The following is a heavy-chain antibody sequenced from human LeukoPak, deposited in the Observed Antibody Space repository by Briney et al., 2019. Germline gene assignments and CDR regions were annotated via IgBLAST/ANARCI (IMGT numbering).Heavy chain of an antibody. CDR2: IYTSGST. V-gene: IGHV4-4*07. D-gene: IGHD6-13*01. CDR1: GGSFSGYY. CDR3: ARDLGSSRAAGYGQPYYYYMDV. Sequence: SETLSLTCAVYGGSFSGYYWSWIRQPAGKGLEWIGRIYTSGSTNYNPSLKSRVTMSVDTSKNQFSLKLSSVTAADTAVYYCARDLGSSRAAGYGQPYYYYMDVWGKGTTVTISS. J-gene: IGHJ6*03.